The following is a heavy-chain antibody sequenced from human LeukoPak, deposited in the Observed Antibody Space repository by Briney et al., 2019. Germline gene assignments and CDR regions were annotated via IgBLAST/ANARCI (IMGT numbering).Heavy chain of an antibody. CDR1: GFTFSNYA. CDR2: ITGSGTST. D-gene: IGHD3-9*01. Sequence: GAPLRLSCVASGFTFSNYAMSWVRQAPGKGLEWVSAITGSGTSTYYADSLKGRFTISRDNSKNTVFLQMYSLRHEDTAIYYCVIWGDYDVLTGYYVPDYWGQGTLVTVSS. CDR3: VIWGDYDVLTGYYVPDY. V-gene: IGHV3-23*01. J-gene: IGHJ4*02.